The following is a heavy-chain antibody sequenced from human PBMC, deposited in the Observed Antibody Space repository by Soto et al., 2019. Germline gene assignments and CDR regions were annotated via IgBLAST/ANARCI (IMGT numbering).Heavy chain of an antibody. CDR3: ARDYSSSPIPGVGAFDI. J-gene: IGHJ3*02. V-gene: IGHV3-33*01. CDR1: GFTFSSYG. D-gene: IGHD6-13*01. CDR2: IWYDGSNK. Sequence: PGGSLRLSCAASGFTFSSYGMHWVRQAPGKGLEWVAVIWYDGSNKYYADSVKGRFTISRDNSKNTLYLQMNSLRAEDTAVYYCARDYSSSPIPGVGAFDIWGQGTMVTVSS.